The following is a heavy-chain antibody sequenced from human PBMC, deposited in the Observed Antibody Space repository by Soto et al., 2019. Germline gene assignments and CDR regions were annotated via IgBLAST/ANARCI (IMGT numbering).Heavy chain of an antibody. D-gene: IGHD2-2*01. CDR1: GFTFSSYA. Sequence: PGGSLRLSCAASGFTFSSYAMSWVCQAPGKGLEWVSAISGSGGSTYYADSVKGRFTISRDNSKNTLYLQMNSLRADDTAVYYCATYQGEAVFDYWGQGTLVTVSS. J-gene: IGHJ4*02. CDR3: ATYQGEAVFDY. CDR2: ISGSGGST. V-gene: IGHV3-23*01.